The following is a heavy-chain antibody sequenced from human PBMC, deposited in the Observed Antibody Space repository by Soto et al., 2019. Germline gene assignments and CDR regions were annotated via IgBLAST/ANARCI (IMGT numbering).Heavy chain of an antibody. Sequence: PSETLSLTCSFSGDSVTGHYLTWIRQSPEKGLEWIGYMHYTGISHYNPSLKSRVTISVDTSKNQFSLKLSSVTAADTAVYYCARGPPGYSSSWQTFAYWGQGTLVTVSS. CDR1: GDSVTGHY. D-gene: IGHD6-13*01. CDR3: ARGPPGYSSSWQTFAY. J-gene: IGHJ4*02. CDR2: MHYTGIS. V-gene: IGHV4-59*02.